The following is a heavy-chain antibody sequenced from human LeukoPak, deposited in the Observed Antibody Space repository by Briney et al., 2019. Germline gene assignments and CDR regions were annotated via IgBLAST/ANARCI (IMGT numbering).Heavy chain of an antibody. Sequence: GGSLRLSCAASGFTFSSYGMHWVRQAPGKGLERVAVISYDGSNKYYADSVKGRFTISRDNSKNTLYLQMNSLRAEDTAVYYCAKDHGPFDYWGQGTLVTVSS. D-gene: IGHD2-8*01. V-gene: IGHV3-30*18. CDR2: ISYDGSNK. J-gene: IGHJ4*02. CDR1: GFTFSSYG. CDR3: AKDHGPFDY.